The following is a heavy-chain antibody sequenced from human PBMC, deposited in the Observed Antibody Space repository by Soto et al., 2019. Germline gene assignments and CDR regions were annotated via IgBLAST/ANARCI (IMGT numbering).Heavy chain of an antibody. CDR2: TNPNSGNT. CDR1: GYTFTSYD. Sequence: ASVKVSCKASGYTFTSYDINWVRQATGQGLEWMGWTNPNSGNTGYAQKFQGRVTMTRNTSISTAYMELSSLRSEDTAVYYCARGVNYDFFYYYYMDVWGKGTTVTVSS. J-gene: IGHJ6*03. D-gene: IGHD3-3*01. V-gene: IGHV1-8*01. CDR3: ARGVNYDFFYYYYMDV.